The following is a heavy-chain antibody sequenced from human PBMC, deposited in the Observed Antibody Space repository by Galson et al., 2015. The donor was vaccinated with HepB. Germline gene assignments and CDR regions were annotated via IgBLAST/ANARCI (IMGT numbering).Heavy chain of an antibody. CDR3: ARDPSGLEAAGGRRGVYFDS. J-gene: IGHJ4*02. CDR1: GDSVLSHSAA. V-gene: IGHV6-1*01. D-gene: IGHD6-13*01. Sequence: CAISGDSVLSHSAAWNWIRQSPSRGLEWLGRTHYRSKWYHDYAVSVKSRITINPDISKNQFSLQLNSLTPADTAVYYCARDPSGLEAAGGRRGVYFDSWGQGTLVTVSS. CDR2: THYRSKWYH.